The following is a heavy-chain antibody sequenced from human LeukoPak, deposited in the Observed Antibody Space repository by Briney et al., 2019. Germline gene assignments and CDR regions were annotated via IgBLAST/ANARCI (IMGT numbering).Heavy chain of an antibody. CDR2: IIPILGIA. D-gene: IGHD3-10*01. CDR3: ARDLGLRGVTNWFDP. J-gene: IGHJ5*02. CDR1: GGTFSSYA. V-gene: IGHV1-69*04. Sequence: SVKVSCKASGGTFSSYAISWVRQAPGQGLEWMGRIIPILGIANYAQKFQGRVTMTRDTSTSTVYMELSSLRSEDTAVYYCARDLGLRGVTNWFDPWGQGTLVTVSS.